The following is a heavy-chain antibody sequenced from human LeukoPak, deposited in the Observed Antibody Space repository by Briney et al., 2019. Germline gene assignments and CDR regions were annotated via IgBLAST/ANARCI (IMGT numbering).Heavy chain of an antibody. Sequence: GGSLRLSCAASGFTFSSYSMNWVRQAPGKGLEWVSSISSSSSYIYYADSVKGRFTISRDNAKNSLYLQMNSLRAEDTAVHYCARATPRGYYDFWSDSLEAFDYWGQGTLVTVSS. CDR1: GFTFSSYS. V-gene: IGHV3-21*01. J-gene: IGHJ4*02. CDR3: ARATPRGYYDFWSDSLEAFDY. D-gene: IGHD3-3*01. CDR2: ISSSSSYI.